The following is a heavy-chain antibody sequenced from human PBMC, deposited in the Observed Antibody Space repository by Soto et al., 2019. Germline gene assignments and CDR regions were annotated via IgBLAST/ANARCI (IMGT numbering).Heavy chain of an antibody. D-gene: IGHD1-20*01. CDR2: IKQDGSEK. CDR3: SRETHNWCYDYYHDGMAV. V-gene: IGHV3-7*01. J-gene: IGHJ6*02. Sequence: GGSLRLSCAASGLTFSSYWMSWVRQAPGKGLEWVANIKQDGSEKYYVDSVKGRFTISRDNAKNSLYLQMNSLRAEDTAVYYCSRETHNWCYDYYHDGMAVWAQGTTDTGSS. CDR1: GLTFSSYW.